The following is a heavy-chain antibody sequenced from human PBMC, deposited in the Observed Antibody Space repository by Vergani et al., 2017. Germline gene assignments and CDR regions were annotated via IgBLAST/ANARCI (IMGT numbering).Heavy chain of an antibody. CDR1: GFTFSSYS. J-gene: IGHJ6*03. Sequence: EVQLVESGGGLVKPGGSLRLSCAASGFTFSSYSMNWVRQAPGKGLEWVSSISSSSSYIYYADSVKGRFTISRDNAKNSLYLQMNSLRAEDTAVYYCARGGYCSSTSCYQGVMDVWGKGTTVTVSS. CDR3: ARGGYCSSTSCYQGVMDV. V-gene: IGHV3-21*01. D-gene: IGHD2-2*01. CDR2: ISSSSSYI.